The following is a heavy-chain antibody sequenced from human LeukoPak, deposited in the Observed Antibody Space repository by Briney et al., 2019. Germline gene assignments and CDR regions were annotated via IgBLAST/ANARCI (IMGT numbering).Heavy chain of an antibody. CDR1: GFSFRSYG. Sequence: PGTSLRLSCAVSGFSFRSYGMHWVRQAPGKGLEWVAVIWYDGNSKYYADSVKGRFTISRDNSKNTLYLQMNSLRAEDTAVYYCAKIPGRATVTTWYYFDYWGQGTLVTVSS. V-gene: IGHV3-33*06. D-gene: IGHD4-17*01. CDR2: IWYDGNSK. CDR3: AKIPGRATVTTWYYFDY. J-gene: IGHJ4*02.